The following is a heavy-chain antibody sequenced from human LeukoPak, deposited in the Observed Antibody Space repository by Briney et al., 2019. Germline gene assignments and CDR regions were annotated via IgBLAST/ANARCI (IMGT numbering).Heavy chain of an antibody. D-gene: IGHD5-18*01. V-gene: IGHV4-38-2*02. CDR2: IHQSGST. Sequence: SETLSLTCTVSGYSISSGYYWGWIRQPPGKGLEWIGNIHQSGSTYYNPSVKSQVSISMDTSKNQFSLKLNSVTAADTAVYYCARDTDHTSMLFKGFDYWGQGTLVTVSS. CDR3: ARDTDHTSMLFKGFDY. J-gene: IGHJ4*02. CDR1: GYSISSGYY.